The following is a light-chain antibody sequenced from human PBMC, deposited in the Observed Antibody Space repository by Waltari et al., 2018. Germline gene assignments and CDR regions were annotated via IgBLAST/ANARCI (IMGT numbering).Light chain of an antibody. Sequence: QSAMTQPASVSGSPGQSITISCTGTRSDVGSYTLVSWYQQHPGKAPKLMSYEVNKRPSGISNRFSGSKSGNTASLTISGLQAEDEADYYGCSYAGSSTLVVFGGGTKLTVL. V-gene: IGLV2-23*02. CDR1: RSDVGSYTL. J-gene: IGLJ2*01. CDR2: EVN. CDR3: CSYAGSSTLVV.